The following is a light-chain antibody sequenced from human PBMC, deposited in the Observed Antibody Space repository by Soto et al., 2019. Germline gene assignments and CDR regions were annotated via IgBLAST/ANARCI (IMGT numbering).Light chain of an antibody. CDR3: QQYGSSLLT. J-gene: IGKJ4*01. V-gene: IGKV3-20*01. CDR1: QSVSSSY. CDR2: NTS. Sequence: EIVLTQSPGTLSLSPGERATLSCRASQSVSSSYLAWYQQKPGQAPMLLIYNTSSRATGIPDRFSGSGSGTDFTLTISRLEFEDFAVYYCQQYGSSLLTFGGGTKVDIK.